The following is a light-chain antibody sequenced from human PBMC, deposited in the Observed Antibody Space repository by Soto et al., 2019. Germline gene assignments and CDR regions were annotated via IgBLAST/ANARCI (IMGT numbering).Light chain of an antibody. CDR2: FGS. CDR1: QSILQSNGCNY. CDR3: MQSQQTPPT. V-gene: IGKV2-28*01. J-gene: IGKJ1*01. Sequence: DIVMTQSPPSLPVTPGEPASISCSSSQSILQSNGCNYLDWYLQKPGQSPQLLIFFGSYRASGVPDRFSGSGSGTDFTLKIRSVEAEDVGIYYCMQSQQTPPTFGQGTRVEIK.